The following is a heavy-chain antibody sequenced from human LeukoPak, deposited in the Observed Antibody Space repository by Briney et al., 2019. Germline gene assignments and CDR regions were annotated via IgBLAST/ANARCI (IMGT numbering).Heavy chain of an antibody. V-gene: IGHV4-59*01. J-gene: IGHJ4*02. D-gene: IGHD3-10*01. CDR3: ARWGRGLWFGESYYFDY. CDR1: GGSISSYY. Sequence: PSETLSLTCTVSGGSISSYYWSWIRQPPGKGLEWIGYIYYSGSTNYSPSPKSRVTISVDTSKNQFSLKLSSVTAADTAVYYCARWGRGLWFGESYYFDYWGQGTLVTVSS. CDR2: IYYSGST.